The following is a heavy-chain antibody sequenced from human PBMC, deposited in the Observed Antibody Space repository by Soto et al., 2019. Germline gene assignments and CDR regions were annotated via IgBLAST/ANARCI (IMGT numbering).Heavy chain of an antibody. Sequence: EVPLVESGGGLVKPGGSLRLSCAASGFTFSNAWMSWVRQAPGKGLEWVGRIKSETDGGTTDYAAPVKGRFTISRDDSQNTLYLQMNSLKTEDTAVYYCTTDLPFTFGGGTAYWGQGTLVTVSS. D-gene: IGHD3-16*01. CDR2: IKSETDGGTT. V-gene: IGHV3-15*01. CDR3: TTDLPFTFGGGTAY. J-gene: IGHJ4*02. CDR1: GFTFSNAW.